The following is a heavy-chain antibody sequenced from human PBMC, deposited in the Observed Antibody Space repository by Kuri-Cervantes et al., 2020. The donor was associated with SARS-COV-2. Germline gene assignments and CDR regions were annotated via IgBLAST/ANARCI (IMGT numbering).Heavy chain of an antibody. J-gene: IGHJ4*02. D-gene: IGHD6-19*01. Sequence: GESLKISCAASGFTFSSYAMSWVRQAPGKGLEWVSAISGGGDSPDYADSVKGRFTISRDNSKNTLYLQMNSLRAEDTAVYYCAILGIAVAGTFDYWGQGTLVTVSS. CDR2: ISGGGDSP. V-gene: IGHV3-23*01. CDR3: AILGIAVAGTFDY. CDR1: GFTFSSYA.